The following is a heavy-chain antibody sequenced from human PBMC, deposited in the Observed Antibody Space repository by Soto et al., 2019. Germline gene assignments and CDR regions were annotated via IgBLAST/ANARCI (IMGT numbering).Heavy chain of an antibody. Sequence: GASVKVSCKASRGPLGSHGIAWVRQAPGQGLEWMGGLIAMLGTPTYARKVQGRTTITADESLTSSYLELRSVRAEDTAVYFCARGALANFDCWGQGTVVTVSS. V-gene: IGHV1-69*13. CDR2: LIAMLGTP. CDR1: RGPLGSHG. J-gene: IGHJ4*02. CDR3: ARGALANFDC.